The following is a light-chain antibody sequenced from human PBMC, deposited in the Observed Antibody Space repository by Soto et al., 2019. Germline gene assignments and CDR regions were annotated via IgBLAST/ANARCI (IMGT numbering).Light chain of an antibody. J-gene: IGLJ1*01. Sequence: QPVLTQSPAVSGSLGASVKLTCTLSSGHSSYAIAWHQQPPEKGPRYLMKVNNDGSHNKGDGIPDRFSGSSSGAEVYLTISSLQSEDEADYYCQTWGTGIQVFGAGTKVTVL. CDR2: VNNDGSH. CDR1: SGHSSYA. V-gene: IGLV4-69*01. CDR3: QTWGTGIQV.